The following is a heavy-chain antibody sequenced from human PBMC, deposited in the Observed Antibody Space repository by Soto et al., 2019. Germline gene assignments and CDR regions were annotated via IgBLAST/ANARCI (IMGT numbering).Heavy chain of an antibody. CDR3: AAADGRYYYYGMDV. CDR2: IVVGSGNT. Sequence: GASVKVSCKASGFTFTSSAVQWVRQARGQRLEWIGWIVVGSGNTNYAQKFQERVTITRDMSTSTAYMELSSLRSEDTAVYYCAAADGRYYYYGMDVWGQGTTVTVSS. J-gene: IGHJ6*02. V-gene: IGHV1-58*01. CDR1: GFTFTSSA.